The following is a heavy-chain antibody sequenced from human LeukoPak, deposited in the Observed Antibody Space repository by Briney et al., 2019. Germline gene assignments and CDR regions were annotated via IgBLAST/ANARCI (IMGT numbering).Heavy chain of an antibody. J-gene: IGHJ6*03. V-gene: IGHV3-7*03. CDR1: GFTFSNYW. CDR2: IKQDRSEK. Sequence: GGSPRLSCAASGFTFSNYWMSWVRQAPGKGLEWVANIKQDRSEKYYVDPVKGRFTISRDNAKNSLYLQMNSLRAEDTAVYYCARDVTPYYYMDVWGKGTTVTIS. D-gene: IGHD3-16*02. CDR3: ARDVTPYYYMDV.